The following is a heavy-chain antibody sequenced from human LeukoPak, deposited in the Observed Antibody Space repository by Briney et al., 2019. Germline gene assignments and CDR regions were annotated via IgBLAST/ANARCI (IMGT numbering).Heavy chain of an antibody. CDR3: ARRVGYFDY. CDR2: IYHSGST. J-gene: IGHJ4*02. Sequence: SETLSLTSAYLVYSISSGYYWGWIRQPPGKGLEWSGCIYHSGSTYYNPSLKSRVTISVDTSTKQFSLRLSSVSASDTAVYYCARRVGYFDYCGQGTLVTVSS. V-gene: IGHV4-38-2*01. D-gene: IGHD1-26*01. CDR1: VYSISSGYY.